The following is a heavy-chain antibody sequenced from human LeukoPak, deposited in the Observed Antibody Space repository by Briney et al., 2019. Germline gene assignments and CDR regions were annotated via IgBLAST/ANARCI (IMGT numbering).Heavy chain of an antibody. D-gene: IGHD2-21*01. V-gene: IGHV3-74*01. J-gene: IGHJ3*01. CDR1: GFTFSSYW. CDR3: ARDLNVAGDF. Sequence: GGSLRLSCAASGFTFSSYWMHWVRRSPGKGLLWVSNIKPDGNIRSHAESVQGRFTISRDNAKNKLYLQRSSLTADDTAVYYCARDLNVAGDFWGQGTMVTVSS. CDR2: IKPDGNIR.